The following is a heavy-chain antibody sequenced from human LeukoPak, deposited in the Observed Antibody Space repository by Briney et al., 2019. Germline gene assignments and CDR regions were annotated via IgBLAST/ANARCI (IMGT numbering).Heavy chain of an antibody. CDR2: INPGDSET. CDR3: ARPRYRSRYFDY. V-gene: IGHV5-51*01. J-gene: IGHJ4*01. CDR1: GYTFTNYW. D-gene: IGHD1-1*01. Sequence: GESLKISCQGSGYTFTNYWIGWVRQMPGKGLEWMGSINPGDSETKYSPSFQGQVTISADKSISTAYLQWSSLKASDTAMYYCARPRYRSRYFDYWGHGALVTVSS.